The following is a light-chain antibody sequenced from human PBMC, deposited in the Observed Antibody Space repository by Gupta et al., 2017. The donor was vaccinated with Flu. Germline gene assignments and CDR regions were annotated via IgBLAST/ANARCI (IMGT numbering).Light chain of an antibody. CDR3: ATWDSSLDVVV. J-gene: IGLJ2*01. Sequence: VTTACNRSSSNIGDNDLSWYQQLPGTAPNLLIYDNNKRPSVNPDRFSGSKSDTSATLGTTGLQTGDEADYYCATWDSSLDVVVFGGGTKLTVL. CDR1: SSNIGDND. V-gene: IGLV1-51*01. CDR2: DNN.